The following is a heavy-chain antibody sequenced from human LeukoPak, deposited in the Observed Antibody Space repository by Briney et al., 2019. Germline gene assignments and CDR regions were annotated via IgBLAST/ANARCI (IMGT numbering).Heavy chain of an antibody. CDR1: GYTFSGYY. CDR2: INPNSGGT. V-gene: IGHV1-2*02. Sequence: ASVKVSCKASGYTFSGYYMHWVRQAPGQGLEWMGWINPNSGGTNYAQKFQGRVTMTRDTSISTAYMELSRLRSDDTAVYYCARGHMVRGVIVWFDPWGQGTLVTVSS. D-gene: IGHD3-10*01. CDR3: ARGHMVRGVIVWFDP. J-gene: IGHJ5*02.